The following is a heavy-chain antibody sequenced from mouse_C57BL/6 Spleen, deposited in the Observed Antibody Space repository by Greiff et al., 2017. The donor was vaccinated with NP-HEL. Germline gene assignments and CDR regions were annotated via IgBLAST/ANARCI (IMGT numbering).Heavy chain of an antibody. D-gene: IGHD1-1*01. J-gene: IGHJ2*01. V-gene: IGHV1-76*01. Sequence: QVQLQQSGAELVRPGASVKLSCKASGYTFTDYYINWVKQRPGQGLEWIARIYPGSGNTYYNEKFKGKATLTAEQSSSTASMQLSSLTSEDSAVYFCARSAYYGSRYYFDYWGQGTTLTVSS. CDR1: GYTFTDYY. CDR2: IYPGSGNT. CDR3: ARSAYYGSRYYFDY.